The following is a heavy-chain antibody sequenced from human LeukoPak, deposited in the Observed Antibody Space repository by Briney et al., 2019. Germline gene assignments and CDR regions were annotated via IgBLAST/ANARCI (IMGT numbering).Heavy chain of an antibody. V-gene: IGHV4-39*07. D-gene: IGHD2-15*01. CDR2: IYYSGST. J-gene: IGHJ3*02. Sequence: SETLSLTCTVSGGSISSSSYYWGWIRQPPGKGLEWIGSIYYSGSTYYNPSLKSRVTISVDTSKNQFSLKLSSVTAADTAVYYCARASVVAATLDAFDIWGQGTMVTVSS. CDR1: GGSISSSSYY. CDR3: ARASVVAATLDAFDI.